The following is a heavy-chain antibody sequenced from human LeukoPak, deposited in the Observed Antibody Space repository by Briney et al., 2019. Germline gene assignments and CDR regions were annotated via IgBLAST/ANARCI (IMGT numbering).Heavy chain of an antibody. CDR1: GFTFSSYG. CDR2: IRYDGSNK. V-gene: IGHV3-30*02. CDR3: AKGRGSSHTYYFDY. J-gene: IGHJ4*02. D-gene: IGHD6-13*01. Sequence: GGSLRLSCAASGFTFSSYGMHWVRQAPGKGLEWVAFIRYDGSNKYYADSVKGRFTISRDNSKNTLYLQMNSLRAEDTAVYYCAKGRGSSHTYYFDYWGQGTLVTVSS.